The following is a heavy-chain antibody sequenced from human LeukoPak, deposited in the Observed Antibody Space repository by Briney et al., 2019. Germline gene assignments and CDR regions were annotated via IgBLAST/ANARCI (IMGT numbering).Heavy chain of an antibody. CDR1: GCSISSSNW. J-gene: IGHJ4*02. CDR2: IYHSGST. D-gene: IGHD3-10*01. V-gene: IGHV4-4*02. Sequence: SETLSLTCAVSGCSISSSNWWSWVRQPPGKGLEWIGEIYHSGSTNYNPSLKSRVTISVDKSKNQFSLKLSSVTAADTAVYYCARVSPMVRGVIDYWGQGTLVTVSS. CDR3: ARVSPMVRGVIDY.